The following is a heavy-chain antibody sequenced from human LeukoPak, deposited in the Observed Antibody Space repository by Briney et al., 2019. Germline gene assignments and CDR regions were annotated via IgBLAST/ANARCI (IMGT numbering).Heavy chain of an antibody. D-gene: IGHD4-17*01. CDR2: INPNSGGT. CDR1: GYTFTDYY. CDR3: ARGDDYGDFDY. J-gene: IGHJ4*02. V-gene: IGHV1-2*02. Sequence: ASVKVSCKASGYTFTDYYMHWVRQAPGQGLEWMGWINPNSGGTNYAQNFQGRVTMTRDTSITTAYMELSRLRSDDTAVYYCARGDDYGDFDYRGQGALVTVSS.